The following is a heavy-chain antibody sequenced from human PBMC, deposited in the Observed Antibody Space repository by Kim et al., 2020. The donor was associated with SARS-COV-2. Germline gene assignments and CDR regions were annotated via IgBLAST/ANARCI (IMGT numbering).Heavy chain of an antibody. D-gene: IGHD2-2*01. J-gene: IGHJ4*02. CDR3: ARDQYSSSWYWVGGSDHFDY. Sequence: GGSLRLSCAASGFTFSNYCMNWVRQAPGKGLEWVANIKQDGSEKYYVDSVKGRFTISRDNAKNSLYLQMNSLRAEDTAVYYCARDQYSSSWYWVGGSDHFDYWGQGTLVTVSS. V-gene: IGHV3-7*01. CDR2: IKQDGSEK. CDR1: GFTFSNYC.